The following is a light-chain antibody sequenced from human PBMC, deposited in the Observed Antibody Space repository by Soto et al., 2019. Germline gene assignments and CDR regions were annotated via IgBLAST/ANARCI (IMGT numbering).Light chain of an antibody. CDR2: RAS. J-gene: IGKJ3*01. V-gene: IGKV3-20*01. Sequence: EIVLTQSPGTLSLSPGERATLSCRASQTISSSFLAWYQQKPGQAPRLLIYRASRRAPGIPDRFSGSGSWSAVTLTSSRLAPEDFAVYYCHQFGSSPLVTFGPGTKVEIK. CDR1: QTISSSF. CDR3: HQFGSSPLVT.